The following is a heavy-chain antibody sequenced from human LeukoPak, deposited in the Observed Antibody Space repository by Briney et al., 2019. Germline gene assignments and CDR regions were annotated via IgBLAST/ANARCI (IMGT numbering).Heavy chain of an antibody. D-gene: IGHD3-22*01. CDR1: GFTFSTYS. J-gene: IGHJ4*02. CDR3: ARGYYDSSGPPSGY. CDR2: INSDGSST. V-gene: IGHV3-74*01. Sequence: GGSLRLSCAASGFTFSTYSMNWVRQAPGKGLVWVSRINSDGSSTTYADSVQGRFTISRDNAKNTLYLQMNSLRAEDTAVYYCARGYYDSSGPPSGYWGQGTLVTVSS.